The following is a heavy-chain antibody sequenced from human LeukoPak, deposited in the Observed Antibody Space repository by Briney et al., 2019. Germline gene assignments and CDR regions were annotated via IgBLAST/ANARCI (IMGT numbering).Heavy chain of an antibody. V-gene: IGHV3-7*01. CDR1: GFTFSSYW. D-gene: IGHD6-13*01. J-gene: IGHJ4*02. CDR3: ARDSSAAGTPWLSGFDY. Sequence: GGSLRLSCAASGFTFSSYWMSWVRQAPGKGLEWVANIKQDGSEKYYVDSVKGRFTISRDNAKNSLYLQMNSLRAEDTAVYYCARDSSAAGTPWLSGFDYWGQGTLVTVSS. CDR2: IKQDGSEK.